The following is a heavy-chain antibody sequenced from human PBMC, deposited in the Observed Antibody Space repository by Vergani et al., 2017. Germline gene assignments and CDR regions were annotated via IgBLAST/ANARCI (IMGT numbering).Heavy chain of an antibody. D-gene: IGHD3-10*01. Sequence: QIQLVQSGTEVKKPGSSVKVSCTASGGTFNTYPINWVRQALGQGLEWMGRITPSFDTVDYAQKFQGRVTITADESTSTAYMELSSLRSEDTAVYYCARLYHSGRFRVDYWGQGTLVTVSS. CDR3: ARLYHSGRFRVDY. J-gene: IGHJ4*02. V-gene: IGHV1-69*13. CDR2: ITPSFDTV. CDR1: GGTFNTYP.